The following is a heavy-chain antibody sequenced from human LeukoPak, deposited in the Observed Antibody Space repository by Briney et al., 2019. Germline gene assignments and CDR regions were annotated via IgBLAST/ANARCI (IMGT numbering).Heavy chain of an antibody. Sequence: SETLSLTCTVSGGSLRRCGDYWTWIRQHPGKGLEWIGNTYYGGSTYYNPSLKSRGTISVDTSKNQFSLKLTSVTAADTAVYHCVVWKGDCTVNYWGQGTLVTVSS. V-gene: IGHV4-31*03. CDR3: VVWKGDCTVNY. CDR2: TYYGGST. J-gene: IGHJ4*02. D-gene: IGHD2-21*02. CDR1: GGSLRRCGDY.